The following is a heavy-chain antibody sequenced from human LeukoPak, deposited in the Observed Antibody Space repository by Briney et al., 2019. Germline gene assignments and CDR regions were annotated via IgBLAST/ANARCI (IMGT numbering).Heavy chain of an antibody. V-gene: IGHV4-4*07. J-gene: IGHJ5*02. D-gene: IGHD6-19*01. Sequence: SETLSLTCTVSGVSISSYYWSWIRQPAGKGLEWIGRIYTSGSTNYNPSLKSRVTVSVDTSKNQFSLKLSSVTAADTAVYYCARSGQWLGTGWFDPWGQGTLVTVSS. CDR3: ARSGQWLGTGWFDP. CDR1: GVSISSYY. CDR2: IYTSGST.